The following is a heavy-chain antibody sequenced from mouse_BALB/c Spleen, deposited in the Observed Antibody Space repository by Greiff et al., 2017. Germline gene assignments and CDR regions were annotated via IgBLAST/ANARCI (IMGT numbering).Heavy chain of an antibody. CDR3: ARHFPYYDYDEGFAY. D-gene: IGHD2-4*01. Sequence: EVQGVESGGGLVKPGGSLKLSCAASGFTFSSYAMSWVRQTPEKRLEWVASISSGGSTYYPDSVKGRFTISRDNARNILYLQMSSLRSEDTAMYYCARHFPYYDYDEGFAYWGQGTLVTVSA. J-gene: IGHJ3*01. V-gene: IGHV5-6-5*01. CDR1: GFTFSSYA. CDR2: ISSGGST.